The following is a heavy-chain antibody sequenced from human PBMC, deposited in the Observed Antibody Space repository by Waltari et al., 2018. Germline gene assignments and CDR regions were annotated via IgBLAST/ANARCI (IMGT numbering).Heavy chain of an antibody. CDR3: AHRQPPDYYDFWSGQPHDAFDI. V-gene: IGHV2-5*01. D-gene: IGHD3-3*01. CDR2: IYWNDDK. Sequence: QITLKESGPTLVKPTQTLPLTCTFSGFSLSTSGVGVGWIRQPPGKALEWLALIYWNDDKRYSPSLKSRLTITKDTSKNQVVLTMTNMDPVDTATYYCAHRQPPDYYDFWSGQPHDAFDIWGQGTMVTVSS. J-gene: IGHJ3*02. CDR1: GFSLSTSGVG.